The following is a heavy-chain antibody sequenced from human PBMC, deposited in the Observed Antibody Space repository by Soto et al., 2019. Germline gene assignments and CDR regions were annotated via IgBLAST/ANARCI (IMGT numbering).Heavy chain of an antibody. Sequence: ASVKVSCKASGYTFTGYYMHWVRQAPGQGLEWMGWINPNSGGTNYAQKLQGWVTMTRDTSMSTAYMELRRLRSDDTAVYYCARQIVVEAAFDIWAKGQWSPSPQ. D-gene: IGHD2-15*01. J-gene: IGHJ3*02. CDR1: GYTFTGYY. CDR2: INPNSGGT. CDR3: ARQIVVEAAFDI. V-gene: IGHV1-2*04.